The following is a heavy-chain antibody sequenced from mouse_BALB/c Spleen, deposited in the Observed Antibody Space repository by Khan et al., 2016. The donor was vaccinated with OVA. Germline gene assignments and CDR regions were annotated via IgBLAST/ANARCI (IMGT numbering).Heavy chain of an antibody. Sequence: LQQSGPELMKPGASVNISCKASGYSFTTYYIHWVKQSRGKSLEWIGYIDPFIGGTDYNQKFKGQATLTVDKSSNTAYRHLSSLTSEDSAVYYCARGTFDYWGQGTLVTVSA. J-gene: IGHJ3*01. D-gene: IGHD3-3*01. V-gene: IGHV1S135*01. CDR3: ARGTFDY. CDR1: GYSFTTYY. CDR2: IDPFIGGT.